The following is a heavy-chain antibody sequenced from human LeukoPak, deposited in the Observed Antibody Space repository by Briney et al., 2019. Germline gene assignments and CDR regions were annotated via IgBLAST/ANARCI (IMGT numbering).Heavy chain of an antibody. CDR1: GDSVTSYY. J-gene: IGHJ4*02. CDR3: ARDRYYGSGSYYLDY. V-gene: IGHV1-46*01. Sequence: ASVMVSCKATGDSVTSYYMYRVRQAPGQWLEWMGISNPSGGSTSYAQKFQGRVTMTRDTSTSTVYMELSSLRSEDTAVYYCARDRYYGSGSYYLDYWGQGTLVTVSS. CDR2: SNPSGGST. D-gene: IGHD3-10*01.